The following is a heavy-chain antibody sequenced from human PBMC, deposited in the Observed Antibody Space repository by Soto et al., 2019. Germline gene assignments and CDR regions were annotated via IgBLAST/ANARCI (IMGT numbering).Heavy chain of an antibody. Sequence: GGSLRLSCAASGFTFSSYAMSWVRQAPGKGLEWVSAISGSGGSTYYADSVKGRFTISRDNSKNTLYLQMNSLRAEDTAVYYCAKELNYDFWSGYYTGLNDAFDIWGQGTMVTVSS. CDR3: AKELNYDFWSGYYTGLNDAFDI. J-gene: IGHJ3*02. CDR1: GFTFSSYA. V-gene: IGHV3-23*01. CDR2: ISGSGGST. D-gene: IGHD3-3*01.